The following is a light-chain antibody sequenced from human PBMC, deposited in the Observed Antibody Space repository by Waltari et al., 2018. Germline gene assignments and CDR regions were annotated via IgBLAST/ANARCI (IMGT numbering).Light chain of an antibody. J-gene: IGKJ2*01. V-gene: IGKV3-20*01. CDR2: GAS. CDR3: QQYESSPYT. CDR1: QSLSGSY. Sequence: EIVLTQSPGTLSLSTGERAALSCRDSQSLSGSYLAWYQPKVSQAPRLLIYGASSRAAGIPDRFSGSGSGTDFALTISRLDPEDFAVYYCQQYESSPYTFGQGTKLEIK.